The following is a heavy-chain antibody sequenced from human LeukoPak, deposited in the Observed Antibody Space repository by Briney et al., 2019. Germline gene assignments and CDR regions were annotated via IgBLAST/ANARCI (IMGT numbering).Heavy chain of an antibody. Sequence: PGGSLRLSCEASGFTFTSYAMTWVRQAPGQGLEWVAIISGSGDSSFYAESVKGRFTISRDNSKNTLYLQMNSLRGEDTAIYYCAKGQGASATQVRFDPWGQGTLVTVSS. CDR3: AKGQGASATQVRFDP. CDR2: ISGSGDSS. V-gene: IGHV3-23*01. D-gene: IGHD5-12*01. J-gene: IGHJ5*02. CDR1: GFTFTSYA.